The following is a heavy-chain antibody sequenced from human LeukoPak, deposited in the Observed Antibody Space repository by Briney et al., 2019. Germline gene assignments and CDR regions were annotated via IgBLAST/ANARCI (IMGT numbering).Heavy chain of an antibody. CDR1: GYTFSSYG. V-gene: IGHV1-18*01. D-gene: IGHD5-24*01. CDR2: ISGYNGHT. J-gene: IGHJ3*02. CDR3: ARAQSRTHWDGFDI. Sequence: ASVKVSCKASGYTFSSYGISWVRQAPGQGLEWMGWISGYNGHTNYAQKLQGRVTMTTDTSTSTAYMDLRSLRSDDTAVYYRARAQSRTHWDGFDIWGQGTVVTVPS.